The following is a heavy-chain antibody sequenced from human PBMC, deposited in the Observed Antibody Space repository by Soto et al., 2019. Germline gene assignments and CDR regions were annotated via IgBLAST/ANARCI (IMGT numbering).Heavy chain of an antibody. D-gene: IGHD3-10*01. CDR3: VKDKSVDAGSGSKGGTDH. CDR2: ISGSGGTT. J-gene: IGHJ4*02. V-gene: IGHV3-23*01. Sequence: PGGSLRLSCAASGFTFNIYAMGWFRQAPGKGLEWVSGISGSGGTTYYGDSVRGRLSISRDNSKNTLHLQINNLRDEDTAIYYCVKDKSVDAGSGSKGGTDHWGQGTLVTVSS. CDR1: GFTFNIYA.